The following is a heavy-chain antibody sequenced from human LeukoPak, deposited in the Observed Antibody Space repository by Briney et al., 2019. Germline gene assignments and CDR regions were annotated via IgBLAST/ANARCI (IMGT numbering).Heavy chain of an antibody. V-gene: IGHV3-7*03. J-gene: IGHJ5*02. CDR2: IKQDRSEK. CDR3: ARDLVVGHYYDSSGYPNWFDP. CDR1: GFTFTNYW. Sequence: GGSLRLSCAASGFTFTNYWMSWVRQAPGKGLELVANIKQDRSEKYYVDSVKGRFTISRDNAKNSLYLQMNSLRAEDTALYYCARDLVVGHYYDSSGYPNWFDPWGQGTLVTVSS. D-gene: IGHD3-22*01.